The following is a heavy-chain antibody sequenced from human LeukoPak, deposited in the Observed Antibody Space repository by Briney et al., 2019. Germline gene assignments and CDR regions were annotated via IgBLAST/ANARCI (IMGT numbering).Heavy chain of an antibody. CDR1: GGSFSGYY. Sequence: PSETLSLTCAVYGGSFSGYYWSWIRQPPGKGLEWIGYIYDSVNANYNPSLKSRVTISVDMSRNQFSLKLNSVTAADTAIYYCAGYRELGVWGQGTTVTVSS. D-gene: IGHD1-26*01. CDR2: IYDSVNA. J-gene: IGHJ6*02. CDR3: AGYRELGV. V-gene: IGHV4-34*10.